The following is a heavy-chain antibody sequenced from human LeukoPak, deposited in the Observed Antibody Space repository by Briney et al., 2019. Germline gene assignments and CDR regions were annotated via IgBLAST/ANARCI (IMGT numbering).Heavy chain of an antibody. D-gene: IGHD6-13*01. V-gene: IGHV5-51*01. CDR3: ARVGMTAASLKEMYFDY. CDR2: IYPGDSDT. J-gene: IGHJ4*02. CDR1: GYSFTSYW. Sequence: GESLQISCKGSGYSFTSYWIGWVRQMPGKGLEWMGIIYPGDSDTRYSPSFQGQVTISADKSISTAYLQWSSLKASDTAMYYCARVGMTAASLKEMYFDYWGQGTLVTVSS.